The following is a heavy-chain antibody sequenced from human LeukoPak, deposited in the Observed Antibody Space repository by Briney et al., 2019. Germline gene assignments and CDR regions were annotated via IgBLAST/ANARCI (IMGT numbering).Heavy chain of an antibody. Sequence: GASVKVSCKVSGYTLTELSMHWVRQAPGKGLEWMGGFDPEDGETIYAQKFQGRVTMTEDTSTDTAYMELSSLRSEDTAVYYCATPAPIVGDTPWDYFDYWGQGTLVTVSS. CDR1: GYTLTELS. CDR2: FDPEDGET. D-gene: IGHD1-26*01. J-gene: IGHJ4*02. CDR3: ATPAPIVGDTPWDYFDY. V-gene: IGHV1-24*01.